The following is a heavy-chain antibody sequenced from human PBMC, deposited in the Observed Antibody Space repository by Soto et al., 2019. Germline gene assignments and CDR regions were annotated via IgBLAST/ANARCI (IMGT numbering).Heavy chain of an antibody. CDR3: ARQIYDSDSGPNFQYYFDS. D-gene: IGHD3-22*01. J-gene: IGHJ4*02. CDR2: IDPSDSQT. V-gene: IGHV5-10-1*01. CDR1: GYSFAGYW. Sequence: ESLKISCRGFGYSFAGYWITWVRQIPGKGLEWMGRIDPSDSQTYYSPSFRGHVTISAAKSITTVFLQWSSLRASDTAMYYCARQIYDSDSGPNFQYYFDSWGQGTLVTVSS.